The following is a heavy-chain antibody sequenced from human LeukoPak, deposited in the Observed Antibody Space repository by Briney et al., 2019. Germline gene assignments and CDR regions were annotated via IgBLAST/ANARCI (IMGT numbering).Heavy chain of an antibody. CDR2: NSAYNGNT. Sequence: GASVKVSCTASGYTFTSYGISWVRQAPGQGLEWMGWNSAYNGNTNYAQKLQGRVTMTTDTSTSTAYMELRSLRSDDTAVYYCAREVPAAPLDYWGQGTLVTVSS. D-gene: IGHD2-2*01. CDR1: GYTFTSYG. CDR3: AREVPAAPLDY. J-gene: IGHJ4*02. V-gene: IGHV1-18*01.